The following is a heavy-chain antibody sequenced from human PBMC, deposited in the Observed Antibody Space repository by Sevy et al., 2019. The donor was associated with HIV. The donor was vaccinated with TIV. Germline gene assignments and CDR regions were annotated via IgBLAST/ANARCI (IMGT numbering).Heavy chain of an antibody. CDR1: GFTFRTYA. CDR3: LAYCSPNNCRIAY. V-gene: IGHV3-30*01. Sequence: GGSLRLSCSVSGFTFRTYAMHWVRQAPGKGLEWVSVISYDGTNKNYAESVKGRFTISTYNSRNTLYLQMNSLGPEDTAVYYCLAYCSPNNCRIAYWGQGTLVTVSS. D-gene: IGHD2-21*01. J-gene: IGHJ4*02. CDR2: ISYDGTNK.